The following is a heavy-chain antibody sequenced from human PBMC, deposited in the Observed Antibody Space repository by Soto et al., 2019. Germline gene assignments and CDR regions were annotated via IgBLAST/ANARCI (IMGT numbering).Heavy chain of an antibody. J-gene: IGHJ6*02. CDR2: ISYDGSNK. D-gene: IGHD3-3*01. Sequence: PGLSIRLSCSASGFTFSSYAMHRVRQAPGRGLEWVAVISYDGSNKYYAESVKGLFTISRDNSKNTLYLQMNSLRAEDTTVYYCARAHKIFGGVLYYYYGMDVWGQGTTVTVSS. V-gene: IGHV3-30-3*01. CDR3: ARAHKIFGGVLYYYYGMDV. CDR1: GFTFSSYA.